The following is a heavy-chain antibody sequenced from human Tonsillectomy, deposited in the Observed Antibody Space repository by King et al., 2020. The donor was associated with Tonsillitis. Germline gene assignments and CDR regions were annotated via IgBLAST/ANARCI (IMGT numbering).Heavy chain of an antibody. CDR1: GYSIKSRSY. J-gene: IGHJ2*01. D-gene: IGHD5-18*01. V-gene: IGHV4-38-2*01. CDR2: IYHSGST. CDR3: VTGRGDSHLDYWFFDV. Sequence: VQLQESGPGLVKPSETLSLTCALSGYSIKSRSYWGWIRQPPGKGLEWIGSIYHSGSTYRNPSLDGRVTISVDTSETQLSLKLTSVTAADTAVYYCVTGRGDSHLDYWFFDVWGRGTLVTVSS.